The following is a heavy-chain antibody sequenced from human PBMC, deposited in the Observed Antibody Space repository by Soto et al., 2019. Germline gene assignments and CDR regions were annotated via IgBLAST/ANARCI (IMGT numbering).Heavy chain of an antibody. CDR1: GGSISSGDYY. CDR2: IYYSGST. Sequence: QVQLQESGPGLVKPSQTLSLTCTVSGGSISSGDYYWSWIRQPPGKGLEWIGYIYYSGSTYYNPSLKSRVTISVDTSKNQCSLKLSSVTAADTAVYYCARGAGYYDSSGYSSLWGQGTLVTVSS. V-gene: IGHV4-30-4*01. CDR3: ARGAGYYDSSGYSSL. D-gene: IGHD3-22*01. J-gene: IGHJ4*02.